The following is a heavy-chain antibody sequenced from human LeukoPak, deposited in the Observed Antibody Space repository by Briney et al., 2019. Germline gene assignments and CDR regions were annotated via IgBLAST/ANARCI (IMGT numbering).Heavy chain of an antibody. CDR1: GFTFSSYW. D-gene: IGHD3-10*01. Sequence: PWGSLRLSCAASGFTFSSYWMHWVRQVPGKGLVWVSRINSDGSSTSYADSMKGRFTISRDNAKNTLYLQMNSLRAEDTAVYYCARVFMVRGGYYMDVWGKGTTVTISS. CDR3: ARVFMVRGGYYMDV. V-gene: IGHV3-74*01. J-gene: IGHJ6*03. CDR2: INSDGSST.